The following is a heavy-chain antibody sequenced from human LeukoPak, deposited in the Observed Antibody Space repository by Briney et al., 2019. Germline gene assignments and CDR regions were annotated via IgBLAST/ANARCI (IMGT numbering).Heavy chain of an antibody. CDR2: IYYSGST. CDR1: GGSISSSSYY. Sequence: SETLSLTCTVSGGSISSSSYYWGWIRQPPGKGLEWIGSIYYSGSTYYNPSLKSRVTISVDTSKNQFSLKLSSVTAADTAVCYCARDGIAAAGNIDYWGQGTLVTVSS. CDR3: ARDGIAAAGNIDY. D-gene: IGHD6-13*01. V-gene: IGHV4-39*07. J-gene: IGHJ4*02.